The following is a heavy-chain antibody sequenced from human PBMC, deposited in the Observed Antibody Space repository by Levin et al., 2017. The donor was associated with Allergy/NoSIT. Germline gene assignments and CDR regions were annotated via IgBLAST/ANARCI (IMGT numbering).Heavy chain of an antibody. J-gene: IGHJ4*02. Sequence: PGGSLRLSCAASGFTFSSYWMSWVRQAPGKGLEWVANIKPDGSEKYYVDSVKGRFTISRDNAKNSLFLHMNSLRAEDTAVVYCASPSYYCGSGSYYPLDYWGQGILVTVSS. D-gene: IGHD3-10*01. CDR3: ASPSYYCGSGSYYPLDY. V-gene: IGHV3-7*02. CDR1: GFTFSSYW. CDR2: IKPDGSEK.